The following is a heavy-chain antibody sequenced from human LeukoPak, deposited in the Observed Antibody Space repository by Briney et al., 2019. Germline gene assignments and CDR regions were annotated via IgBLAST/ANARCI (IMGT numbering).Heavy chain of an antibody. V-gene: IGHV1-2*02. J-gene: IGHJ4*02. D-gene: IGHD6-25*01. CDR3: AREFRYLGIAAAGSNY. CDR1: GYTFTGYY. CDR2: INPNSGDT. Sequence: ASVKVSCKASGYTFTGYYMHWVRQAPGHGLEWLGWINPNSGDTNFAQTFQGRVTMTRDTSISTAYMELSSLRSDDTAVYYCAREFRYLGIAAAGSNYWGQGTLVTVSS.